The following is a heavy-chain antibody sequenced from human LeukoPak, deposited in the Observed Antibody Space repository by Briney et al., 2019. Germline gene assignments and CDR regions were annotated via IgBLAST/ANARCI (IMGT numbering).Heavy chain of an antibody. V-gene: IGHV1-3*01. Sequence: ASVKVSCKASGYTFTSYAMHWVRQAPGQRLEWMGWINAGNGNTKYSQKFQGRVTMTEDTSTDTAYMELSSLRSEDTAVYYCATDTLPAAAITYWGQGTLVTVSS. CDR2: INAGNGNT. J-gene: IGHJ4*02. D-gene: IGHD2-2*01. CDR3: ATDTLPAAAITY. CDR1: GYTFTSYA.